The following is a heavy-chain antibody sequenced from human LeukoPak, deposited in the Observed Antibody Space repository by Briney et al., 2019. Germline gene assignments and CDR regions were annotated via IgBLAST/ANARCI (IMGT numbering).Heavy chain of an antibody. CDR1: GYTFTSYD. CDR3: ARALRTRGRDYYYYMDV. Sequence: ASVGVSCKASGYTFTSYDINWVRQATGHGLEWMGWMNPNSGNTGYAQKFQGRVTITRNTSISTAYMELSSLRSEDTAVYYCARALRTRGRDYYYYMDVWGKGTTVTVSS. D-gene: IGHD1-7*01. V-gene: IGHV1-8*03. CDR2: MNPNSGNT. J-gene: IGHJ6*03.